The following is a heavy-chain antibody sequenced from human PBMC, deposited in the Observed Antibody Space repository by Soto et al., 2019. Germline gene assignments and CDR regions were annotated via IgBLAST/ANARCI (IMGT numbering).Heavy chain of an antibody. Sequence: PGGSLRLSCAASGFTVSSNYMSWVRQAPGKGLEWVSVIYSGGSTYYADSVKGRFTISRDNSKNTLYLQMNSLRAEDTAVYYCASAHPPQQLVLYYYYYMDVWGKGTKVTVSS. V-gene: IGHV3-66*01. D-gene: IGHD6-13*01. CDR2: IYSGGST. J-gene: IGHJ6*03. CDR3: ASAHPPQQLVLYYYYYMDV. CDR1: GFTVSSNY.